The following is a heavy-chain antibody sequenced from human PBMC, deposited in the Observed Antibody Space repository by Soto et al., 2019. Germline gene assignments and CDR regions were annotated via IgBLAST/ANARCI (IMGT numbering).Heavy chain of an antibody. J-gene: IGHJ4*02. V-gene: IGHV1-18*01. CDR3: AREMWTRSGPQKFFDY. Sequence: ASVKVSCKASGYGFTIYGISWVRQAPGQGLEWMGWISPYSGNTRYPENLQGRVTMTTDTSTSTAYMELRSLRSDDTAVYYCAREMWTRSGPQKFFDYWGQGALVNVSS. CDR1: GYGFTIYG. D-gene: IGHD6-25*01. CDR2: ISPYSGNT.